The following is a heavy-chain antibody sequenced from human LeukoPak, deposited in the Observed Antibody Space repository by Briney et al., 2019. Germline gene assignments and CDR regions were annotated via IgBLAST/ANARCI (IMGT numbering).Heavy chain of an antibody. Sequence: ASVKVSCKASGGTFSSYAISWVRQAPGQGLEWMGGIIPIFGTANYAQKFQGRVTITADESTSTAYMELSSLRSEDTAVYYCALSLAAAGIGALYWGQGTLVTVSS. CDR3: ALSLAAAGIGALY. CDR1: GGTFSSYA. CDR2: IIPIFGTA. V-gene: IGHV1-69*13. J-gene: IGHJ4*02. D-gene: IGHD6-13*01.